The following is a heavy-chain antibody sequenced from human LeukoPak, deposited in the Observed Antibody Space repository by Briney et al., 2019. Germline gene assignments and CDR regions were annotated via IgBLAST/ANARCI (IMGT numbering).Heavy chain of an antibody. CDR1: GYTFTSYD. J-gene: IGHJ5*02. CDR2: MNPNSGGT. V-gene: IGHV1-2*02. CDR3: AREGVDCSSTSCYILLP. D-gene: IGHD2-2*02. Sequence: ASVKVSCKASGYTFTSYDINWVRQATGQGLEWMGWMNPNSGGTNYAQKFQGRVTMTRDTSISTAYMELSRLRSDDTAVYYCAREGVDCSSTSCYILLPWGQGTLVTVSS.